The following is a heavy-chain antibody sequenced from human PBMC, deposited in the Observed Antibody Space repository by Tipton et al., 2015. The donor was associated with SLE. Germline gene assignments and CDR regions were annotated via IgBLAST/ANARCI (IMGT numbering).Heavy chain of an antibody. Sequence: PGLVKPSQTLSLTCSVSGDSMNNYYWSWIRQPAGMPLEWIGRIYKTRITNYNPSLKGRLSMSVDTSKAHFSLNLNSVTAADTAIYYCAREKENTGWFWLNAFDVWGRGTLVTVST. CDR1: GDSMNNYY. CDR2: IYKTRIT. J-gene: IGHJ3*01. V-gene: IGHV4-4*07. D-gene: IGHD6-19*01. CDR3: AREKENTGWFWLNAFDV.